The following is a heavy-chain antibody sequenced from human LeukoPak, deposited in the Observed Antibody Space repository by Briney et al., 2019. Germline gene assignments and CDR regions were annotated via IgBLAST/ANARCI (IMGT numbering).Heavy chain of an antibody. Sequence: GESLKISCKGSGYRFTSYWIGWVRQMPGKGLEWMGIIYPGDSDTRYSPSFQGQVTISADKSISTACLQWSSPKASDTAMYYCARLKGVAAAGTDWFDPWGQGTLVTVSS. V-gene: IGHV5-51*01. CDR2: IYPGDSDT. D-gene: IGHD6-13*01. CDR1: GYRFTSYW. CDR3: ARLKGVAAAGTDWFDP. J-gene: IGHJ5*02.